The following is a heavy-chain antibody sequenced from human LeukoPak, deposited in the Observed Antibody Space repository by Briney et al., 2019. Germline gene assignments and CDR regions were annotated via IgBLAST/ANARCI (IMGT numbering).Heavy chain of an antibody. CDR2: IYYSGST. V-gene: IGHV4-59*01. Sequence: SETLSLTCSVSGGSISSYYWSWIRQPPGKGLEWIGYIYYSGSTNYNPSLKSRVTISVDTSKNQFSLKLSSVTAADTAVYYCARNPRWYYDSSGYYQKDYYYCYMDVWGKGTTVTVSS. CDR1: GGSISSYY. CDR3: ARNPRWYYDSSGYYQKDYYYCYMDV. J-gene: IGHJ6*03. D-gene: IGHD3-22*01.